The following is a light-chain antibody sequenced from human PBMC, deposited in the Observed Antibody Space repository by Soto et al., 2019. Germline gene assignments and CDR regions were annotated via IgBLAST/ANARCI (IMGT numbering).Light chain of an antibody. CDR2: DVS. Sequence: QSVLTQPASVSGSPGQSVTISCTGTSSDVGGYNYVSWYQQHPGKAPKLMIYDVSKRLSGVPDRFSGSKSGNTASLTISGLQAEDEADYYCCSYAGSYTFDVFGTGTKVTVL. V-gene: IGLV2-11*01. J-gene: IGLJ1*01. CDR1: SSDVGGYNY. CDR3: CSYAGSYTFDV.